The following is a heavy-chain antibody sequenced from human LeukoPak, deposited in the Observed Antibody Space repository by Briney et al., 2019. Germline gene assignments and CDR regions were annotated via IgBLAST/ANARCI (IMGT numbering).Heavy chain of an antibody. Sequence: GGSLRLSCAASGFTFSSYAMSWVRQAPGKGLEWVSAISGSGGSTYYADSVKGRFTISRDNSKNTLYLQMNSLRAEDTAVYYCAKDQHYDILTGYKGVYFDYWGQGTLVTVSS. V-gene: IGHV3-23*01. CDR3: AKDQHYDILTGYKGVYFDY. CDR2: ISGSGGST. D-gene: IGHD3-9*01. CDR1: GFTFSSYA. J-gene: IGHJ4*02.